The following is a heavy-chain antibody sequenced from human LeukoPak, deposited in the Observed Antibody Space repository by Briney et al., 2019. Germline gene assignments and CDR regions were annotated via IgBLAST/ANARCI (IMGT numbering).Heavy chain of an antibody. D-gene: IGHD6-6*01. V-gene: IGHV3-7*03. J-gene: IGHJ3*02. Sequence: SGGSLRLSCAVSGFTFSGFWMSWSRQAPGKGLEWVASINSDGSEGYYADVVKGRFTISRDNAKNSLYLQINSLRAEDTAVYYCARVYSSTSGKNAFDIWGQGTMVTVSS. CDR2: INSDGSEG. CDR3: ARVYSSTSGKNAFDI. CDR1: GFTFSGFW.